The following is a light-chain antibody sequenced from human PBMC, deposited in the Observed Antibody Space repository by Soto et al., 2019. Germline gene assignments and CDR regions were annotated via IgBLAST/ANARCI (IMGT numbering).Light chain of an antibody. Sequence: QSALTQPPSVSGAPGQRVTISCTGSNSNIGAAYDVHWYKQLPLTAPKLLIYGNSNRPSGVPDRFSGSKSGTSASLAITGLQAEDEADYYCQSYDSSLRGGVFGGGTKLTVL. CDR2: GNS. CDR1: NSNIGAAYD. J-gene: IGLJ3*02. CDR3: QSYDSSLRGGV. V-gene: IGLV1-40*01.